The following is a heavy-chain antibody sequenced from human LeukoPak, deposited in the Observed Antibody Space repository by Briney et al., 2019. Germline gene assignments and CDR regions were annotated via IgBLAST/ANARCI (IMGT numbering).Heavy chain of an antibody. Sequence: GGSLRLSCAASGIIITSYWMSWVRQAPGKGLEWVSYISSSGSTIYYADSVKGRFTISRDNAKNSLYLQMNSLRAEDTAVYYCARVYGRGSYDYWGQGTLVTVSS. CDR2: ISSSGSTI. CDR3: ARVYGRGSYDY. CDR1: GIIITSYW. V-gene: IGHV3-48*04. D-gene: IGHD1-26*01. J-gene: IGHJ4*02.